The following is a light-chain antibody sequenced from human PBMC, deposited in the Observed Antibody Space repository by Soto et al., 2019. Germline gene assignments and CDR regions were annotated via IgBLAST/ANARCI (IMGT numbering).Light chain of an antibody. CDR2: GAS. J-gene: IGKJ1*01. CDR3: QQYGSAPLT. V-gene: IGKV3-20*01. Sequence: EIVLTQSPGTLYLSPGERATLSCRASQSVTNNFLAWYQHQPGQAPRLLIYGASNRATCVPDRFSGDGSGTDFTLTISRLEPEEIEVFYCQQYGSAPLTLGQGTNVAV. CDR1: QSVTNNF.